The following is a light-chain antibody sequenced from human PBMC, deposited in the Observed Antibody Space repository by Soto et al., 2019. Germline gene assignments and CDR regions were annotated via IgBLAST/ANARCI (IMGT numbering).Light chain of an antibody. CDR1: QSISSY. CDR3: QQSYSTLWT. J-gene: IGKJ1*01. V-gene: IGKV1-39*01. CDR2: AAS. Sequence: DIQMTQSPSSLSASVGDRVTITCRASQSISSYLNWYQQKPGKAPKLLIYAASSLQRGVPSRFSGRGSGTDFTLTISSLQPEDFATYYCQQSYSTLWTFGQGTKVEIK.